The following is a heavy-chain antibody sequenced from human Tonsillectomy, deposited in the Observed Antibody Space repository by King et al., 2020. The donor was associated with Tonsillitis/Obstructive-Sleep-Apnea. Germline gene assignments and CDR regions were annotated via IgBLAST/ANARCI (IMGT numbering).Heavy chain of an antibody. J-gene: IGHJ4*02. CDR2: ISGSGNTI. Sequence: EVQLVESGGGLIQPGGSLRLSCAASGFTFNFYSMDWVRQAPGKGLEWVSYISGSGNTIYYADSVKGRFTISRDNAKSSLYLQMNRLRDEDTAVYYCTRDIRGNYDFWSGYPGYWGQGTLVTVSS. CDR3: TRDIRGNYDFWSGYPGY. V-gene: IGHV3-48*02. CDR1: GFTFNFYS. D-gene: IGHD3-3*01.